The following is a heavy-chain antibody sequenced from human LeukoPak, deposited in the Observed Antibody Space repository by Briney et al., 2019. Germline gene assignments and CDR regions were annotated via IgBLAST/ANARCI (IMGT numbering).Heavy chain of an antibody. D-gene: IGHD2-15*01. CDR2: TYSSGST. CDR1: GGSISNYC. Sequence: SETLSLTCTVSGGSISNYCWSWIRQPPGKGLEWIAYTYSSGSTNHNPSLDSRVTISVDTTKNQSSRKLSSATAAHTTLYYCARHGSSRSPLIYWRQATQV. J-gene: IGHJ4*02. CDR3: ARHGSSRSPLIY. V-gene: IGHV4-59*08.